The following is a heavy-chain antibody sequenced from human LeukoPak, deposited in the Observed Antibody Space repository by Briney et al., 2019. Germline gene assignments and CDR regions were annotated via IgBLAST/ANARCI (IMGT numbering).Heavy chain of an antibody. V-gene: IGHV1-24*01. Sequence: ASVKVSCKASGYTFTYRYLHWVRQAPGKGLEWMGGFDPEDGETIYAQKLQGRVTMTEDTFTDTAYMELSSLRSEDTAVYYCATDSYCGGDCSDYWGQGTLVTVSS. J-gene: IGHJ4*02. CDR2: FDPEDGET. D-gene: IGHD2-21*01. CDR3: ATDSYCGGDCSDY. CDR1: GYTFTYRY.